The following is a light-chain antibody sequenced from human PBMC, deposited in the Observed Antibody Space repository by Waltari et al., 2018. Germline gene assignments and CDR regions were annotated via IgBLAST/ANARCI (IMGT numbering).Light chain of an antibody. CDR1: QSIGTS. V-gene: IGKV1-5*03. J-gene: IGKJ5*01. CDR2: RAS. CDR3: QKYDDYPIT. Sequence: DIQMTQSPSTLSASVGDRVTITCRASQSIGTSLAWYQQKPGKAPKLLIHRASNLENGVPSRFSGSGSGTKFTLTISSLQPDDFATYYCQKYDDYPITFGPGSRLEIK.